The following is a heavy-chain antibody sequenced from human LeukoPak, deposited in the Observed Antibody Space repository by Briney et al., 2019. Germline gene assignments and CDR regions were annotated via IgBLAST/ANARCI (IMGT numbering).Heavy chain of an antibody. V-gene: IGHV1-2*02. D-gene: IGHD4-11*01. CDR3: ARDSNYYFDY. Sequence: VASVKVSCKASGGTFSSYAISWVRQAPGQGLEWMGWINPNSGGTNYAQKFQGRVTMTRDTSISTAYMELSRLRSDDTAVYYCARDSNYYFDYWGQGTLVTVSS. CDR1: GGTFSSYA. J-gene: IGHJ4*02. CDR2: INPNSGGT.